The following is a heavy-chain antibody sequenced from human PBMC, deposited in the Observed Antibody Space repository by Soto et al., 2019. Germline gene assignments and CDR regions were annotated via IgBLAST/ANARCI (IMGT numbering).Heavy chain of an antibody. CDR1: AGSISTYY. J-gene: IGHJ6*02. CDR2: IYYSGST. V-gene: IGHV4-59*08. D-gene: IGHD3-9*01. Sequence: SETLSLTCTVSAGSISTYYWSWIRQPPGKGLECIGYIYYSGSTNYNPSLKSRVTISVDTSKNQFSLKLSSVTAADTAVYYCARRPSYYDILTGSSPLYGMDVWGQGTTVTVSS. CDR3: ARRPSYYDILTGSSPLYGMDV.